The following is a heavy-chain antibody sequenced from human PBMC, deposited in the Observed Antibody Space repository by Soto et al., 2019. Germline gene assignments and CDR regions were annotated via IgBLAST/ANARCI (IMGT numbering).Heavy chain of an antibody. D-gene: IGHD3-3*01. CDR2: IKSKTDGGTT. Sequence: EVQLVESGGGLVKPGGSLRLSCAASGFTFSNAWMSWVRQAPGKGLEWVGRIKSKTDGGTTDYAAPVKGRFTISRDDSNNTLYLQMNSLKTEDTAVYYCTHQFWSGYYSWGFWGQGTLVTVSS. CDR3: THQFWSGYYSWGF. CDR1: GFTFSNAW. V-gene: IGHV3-15*01. J-gene: IGHJ4*02.